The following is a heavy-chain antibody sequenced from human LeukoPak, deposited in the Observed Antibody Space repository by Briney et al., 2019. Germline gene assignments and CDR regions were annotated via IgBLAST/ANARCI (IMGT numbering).Heavy chain of an antibody. CDR1: GGSISGGTYY. CDR2: IYTSGST. J-gene: IGHJ4*02. CDR3: ARHISSGGTYAHFDY. D-gene: IGHD1-26*01. Sequence: PSETLSLTCTVSGGSISGGTYYWSWIRQPAGKGLEWIGRIYTSGSTNYNPSLKSRVTMSLDTSKNQVSLKLNSVTAADTAVYYCARHISSGGTYAHFDYWGQGTLVTVSS. V-gene: IGHV4-61*02.